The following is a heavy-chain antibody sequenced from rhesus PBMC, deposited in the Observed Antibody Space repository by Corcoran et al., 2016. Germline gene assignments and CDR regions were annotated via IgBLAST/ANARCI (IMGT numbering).Heavy chain of an antibody. Sequence: QVQLQESGPGVVKPSETLSLTCAVSGYSISSGYDWSWIRQPPGKGLAWIGYSYGSKGSTHYNPYLKNRVTITKDTSKNQFSLKLGSWTAADTAVYYCARDCSGTYCQYYYGLDSWGQGVVVTVSS. J-gene: IGHJ6*01. D-gene: IGHD2-15*01. CDR1: GYSISSGYD. V-gene: IGHV4-127*01. CDR3: ARDCSGTYCQYYYGLDS. CDR2: SYGSKGST.